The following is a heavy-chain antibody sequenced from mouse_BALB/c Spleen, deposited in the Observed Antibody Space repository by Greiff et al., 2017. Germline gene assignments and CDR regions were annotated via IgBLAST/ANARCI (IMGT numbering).Heavy chain of an antibody. Sequence: EVKLVESGGGLVQPGGSLKLSCAASGFTFSSFGMHWVRQAPEKGLEWVAYISSGSSTIYYADTVKGRFTISRDNPKNTLFLQMTSLRSEDTAMYYCAREGYDFAYWGQGTLVTVSA. J-gene: IGHJ3*01. CDR2: ISSGSSTI. D-gene: IGHD3-1*01. CDR1: GFTFSSFG. V-gene: IGHV5-17*02. CDR3: AREGYDFAY.